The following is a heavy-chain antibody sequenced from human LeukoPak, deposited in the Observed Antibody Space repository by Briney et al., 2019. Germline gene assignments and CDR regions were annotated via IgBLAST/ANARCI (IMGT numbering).Heavy chain of an antibody. D-gene: IGHD6-13*01. J-gene: IGHJ5*02. CDR1: GFTFSSYW. CDR2: IKKDGSEK. V-gene: IGHV3-7*03. CDR3: ARGNSSSWYWFDP. Sequence: GGSLRLSCAASGFTFSSYWMSWVRQAPGKGLEWVANIKKDGSEKYYVDSVKGRFTISRDNAKTSLYLQMISLRAEDTAVYYCARGNSSSWYWFDPWGQGTLVTVSS.